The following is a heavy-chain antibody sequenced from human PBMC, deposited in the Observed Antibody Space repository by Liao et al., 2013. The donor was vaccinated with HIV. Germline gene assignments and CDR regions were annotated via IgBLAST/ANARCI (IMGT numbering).Heavy chain of an antibody. CDR3: ARDNRLWFGELQEYFHH. J-gene: IGHJ1*01. CDR1: GGSISGYY. CDR2: IYYSGRT. V-gene: IGHV4-59*01. D-gene: IGHD3-10*01. Sequence: QVQLQESGPGLVKPAETLFLSCTVFGGSISGYYWSWIRQPPGKGLEWVGCIYYSGRTTYNPSLNSRVTISRDTSKNRISLKMSSVTPADTAVYYCARDNRLWFGELQEYFHHWGQGTLVTVSS.